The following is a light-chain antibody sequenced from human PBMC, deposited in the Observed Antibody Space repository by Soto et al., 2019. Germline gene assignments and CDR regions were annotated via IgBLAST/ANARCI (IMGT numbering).Light chain of an antibody. CDR1: QSVSRSS. CDR2: GAS. J-gene: IGKJ1*01. Sequence: DIGLTQSPGTLSLSPGERATLSCRASQSVSRSSLAWYQQRPGQAPRLLIYGASSRATGIPDRFSGSGSGTDFTLTISRLEPEDFAVYYCQQNGSFPWTFGQGTKVDI. CDR3: QQNGSFPWT. V-gene: IGKV3-20*01.